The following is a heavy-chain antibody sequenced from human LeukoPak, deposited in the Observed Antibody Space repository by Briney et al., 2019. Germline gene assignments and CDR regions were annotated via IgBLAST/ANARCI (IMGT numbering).Heavy chain of an antibody. D-gene: IGHD2-15*01. J-gene: IGHJ6*03. CDR3: GRDALVGYFSYYYMDV. CDR1: GGFISSHY. CDR2: ISNSGST. V-gene: IGHV4-59*11. Sequence: PSETLSPTCTVSGGFISSHYWTWIRQSPVKGLEWIGDISNSGSTSYNHSLKSRVTISIDTSKDQFSLKLSSVTAADTAVYYCGRDALVGYFSYYYMDVWGKGTTVTVSS.